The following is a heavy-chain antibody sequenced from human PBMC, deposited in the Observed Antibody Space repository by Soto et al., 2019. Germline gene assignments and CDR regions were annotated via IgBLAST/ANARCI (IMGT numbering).Heavy chain of an antibody. V-gene: IGHV3-33*01. CDR1: GFTFSSYG. D-gene: IGHD6-19*01. CDR3: ARDCAGYSSGWYQRGGFDY. J-gene: IGHJ4*02. Sequence: QVQLVESGGGVVQPGRSLRLSCAASGFTFSSYGMHWVRQAPGKGLEWVAVIWYDGRNKYYAASVKGRFTISRDHSKXXLXMEMTRLRAEDTAVYYCARDCAGYSSGWYQRGGFDYWGQGTLVTVSS. CDR2: IWYDGRNK.